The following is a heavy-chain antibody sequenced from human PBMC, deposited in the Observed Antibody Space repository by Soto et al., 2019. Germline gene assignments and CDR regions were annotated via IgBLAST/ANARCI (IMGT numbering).Heavy chain of an antibody. J-gene: IGHJ4*02. D-gene: IGHD6-19*01. CDR1: GDSVSSTSSA. Sequence: SQTLSLTCAISGDSVSSTSSAWSWIRQSPSRGLEWLGRTYYRSKWYSDYAVSVKSRITINPDTSKNQFSLQLNSVTPEDTAVYYCARGSYYSGWVWGQGTLVTVSS. V-gene: IGHV6-1*01. CDR2: TYYRSKWYS. CDR3: ARGSYYSGWV.